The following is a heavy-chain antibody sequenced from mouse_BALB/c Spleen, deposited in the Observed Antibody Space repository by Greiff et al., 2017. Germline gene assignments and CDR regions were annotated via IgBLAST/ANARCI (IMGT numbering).Heavy chain of an antibody. CDR2: IYPSDSYT. D-gene: IGHD2-14*01. J-gene: IGHJ4*01. CDR3: TRYEGDY. CDR1: GYTFTSYW. V-gene: IGHV1-69*02. Sequence: QVQLQQPGAELVRPGASVKLSCKASGYTFTSYWINWVKQRPGQGLEWIGNIYPSDSYTNYNQKFKDKATLTVDKSSSTAYMQLSSPTSEDSAVYYCTRYEGDYWGQGTSVTVSS.